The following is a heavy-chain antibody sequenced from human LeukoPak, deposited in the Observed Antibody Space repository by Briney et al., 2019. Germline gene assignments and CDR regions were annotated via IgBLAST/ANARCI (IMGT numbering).Heavy chain of an antibody. V-gene: IGHV1-2*02. CDR3: ARDSRAIQYYYDTRRYHKDC. Sequence: ASVKVSCKASGYTFTGYYMHWVRQAPGQGLEWMGWINPNSGGTNYAQKFQGRVTMTRDTSISTAYMELSRLRSDDTAVYYCARDSRAIQYYYDTRRYHKDCWGQGTLVTVSS. CDR1: GYTFTGYY. J-gene: IGHJ4*02. D-gene: IGHD3-22*01. CDR2: INPNSGGT.